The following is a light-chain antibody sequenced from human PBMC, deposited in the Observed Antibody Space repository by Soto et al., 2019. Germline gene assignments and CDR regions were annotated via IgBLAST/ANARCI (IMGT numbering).Light chain of an antibody. CDR3: TSFTTISTWV. CDR1: SRDVGGYNY. CDR2: EVS. J-gene: IGLJ3*02. Sequence: QSALTQPASVSGSPGQSITISCTGTSRDVGGYNYVSWFQQHPGKAPELTIYEVSNRPSGVSNRFSGSKSGNTASLTIAELHAEDEADYYCTSFTTISTWVFGGGTPLTVL. V-gene: IGLV2-14*01.